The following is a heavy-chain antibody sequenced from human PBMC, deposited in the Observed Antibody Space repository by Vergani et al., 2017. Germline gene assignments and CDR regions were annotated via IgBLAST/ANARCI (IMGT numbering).Heavy chain of an antibody. J-gene: IGHJ6*03. V-gene: IGHV4-34*01. CDR1: GGSFSGYY. D-gene: IGHD3-10*01. CDR3: ARDGTSYYYGSGSYEAYYYYYMDV. Sequence: QVQLQQWGAGLLKPSETLSLTCAVYGGSFSGYYWSWIRQPPGKGLEWIGEINHSGSTNYNPSLKSRVTISVDTSKNQFSLKLSSVTAADTAVYYCARDGTSYYYGSGSYEAYYYYYMDVWGKGTTVTVSS. CDR2: INHSGST.